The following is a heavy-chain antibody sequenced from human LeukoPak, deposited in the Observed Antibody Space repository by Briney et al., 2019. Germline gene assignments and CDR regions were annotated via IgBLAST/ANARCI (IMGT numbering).Heavy chain of an antibody. CDR3: TRDPRARDY. J-gene: IGHJ4*02. CDR2: ISYTGTI. Sequence: GGSLRLSCAASGFTFSSYSMSWVRQAPGKELEWVSYISYTGTIYYADSVKGRFTISRDDAKNSLYLHMNSLRAEDTAVYYCTRDPRARDYWGQRTLVTVSS. CDR1: GFTFSSYS. V-gene: IGHV3-48*01.